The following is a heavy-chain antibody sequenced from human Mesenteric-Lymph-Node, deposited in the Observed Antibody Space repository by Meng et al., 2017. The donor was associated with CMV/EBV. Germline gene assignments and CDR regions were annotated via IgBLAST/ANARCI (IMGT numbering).Heavy chain of an antibody. V-gene: IGHV3-7*03. CDR1: GITFSSNW. D-gene: IGHD3-10*01. Sequence: GESLKISCAASGITFSSNWMSWVREAPGKGLEWVANIKEDGSEKYYVESVKGRFTISRDNAKNSLYLQMNSLRAEDTALYYCAKDRGSGSGSMGWFDPWGQGTLVTVSS. CDR2: IKEDGSEK. J-gene: IGHJ5*02. CDR3: AKDRGSGSGSMGWFDP.